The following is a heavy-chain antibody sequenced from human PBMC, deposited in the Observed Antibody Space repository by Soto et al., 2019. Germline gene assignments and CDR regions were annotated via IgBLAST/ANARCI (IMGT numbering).Heavy chain of an antibody. J-gene: IGHJ4*02. D-gene: IGHD2-15*01. CDR2: INAGNGNT. CDR1: GYTFTSYA. CDR3: ARSPVVVVAATYYFDY. V-gene: IGHV1-3*01. Sequence: ASVKVSCKASGYTFTSYAMHWVRQAPGQRLEWMGWINAGNGNTKYSQKFQGRVTITRDTSASTAYMELSSLRSEDTAVYYCARSPVVVVAATYYFDYWGQGTLVTVSS.